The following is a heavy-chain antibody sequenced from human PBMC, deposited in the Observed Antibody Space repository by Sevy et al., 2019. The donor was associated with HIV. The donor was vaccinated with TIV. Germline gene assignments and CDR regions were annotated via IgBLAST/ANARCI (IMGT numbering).Heavy chain of an antibody. CDR2: IYYSGST. CDR3: ARGGAAAGLEGYYYYGMDV. D-gene: IGHD6-13*01. Sequence: SETLSLTCTVSGGSISSYYWSWIRQPPGKGLEWIGYIYYSGSTNYNPSLKSRVTISVDTSKNQFSLKLRSVTAADTAVYYCARGGAAAGLEGYYYYGMDVWGQGTTVTVSS. J-gene: IGHJ6*02. CDR1: GGSISSYY. V-gene: IGHV4-59*01.